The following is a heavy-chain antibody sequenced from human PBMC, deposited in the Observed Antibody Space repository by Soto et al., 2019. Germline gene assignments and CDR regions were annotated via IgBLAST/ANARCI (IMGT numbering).Heavy chain of an antibody. V-gene: IGHV4-4*02. D-gene: IGHD6-13*01. J-gene: IGHJ4*02. CDR1: GGSISSSNW. CDR2: IYHSGST. Sequence: SETLSLTCAVSGGSISSSNWWSWVRQPPGKGLEWIGEIYHSGSTNYNPSLKSRVTISVDKSKNQFSLKLSSVTAADTAVYYCARDSGAAAGYFDYWGQGTLVTVSS. CDR3: ARDSGAAAGYFDY.